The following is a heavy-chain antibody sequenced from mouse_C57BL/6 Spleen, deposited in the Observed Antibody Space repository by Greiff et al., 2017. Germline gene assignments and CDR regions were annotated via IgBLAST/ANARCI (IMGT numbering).Heavy chain of an antibody. V-gene: IGHV5-6*01. D-gene: IGHD2-1*01. CDR3: ARHDGNPWFAY. CDR2: ISSGGSNT. CDR1: GFTFSSYG. J-gene: IGHJ3*01. Sequence: EVQRVESGGDLVKPGGSLKLSCAASGFTFSSYGMSWVRQAPDKRLEWVATISSGGSNTYYPDSVTGRFTIARDNAKNTLYLQMSSLKSEDTAMYYCARHDGNPWFAYWGQGTLVTVSA.